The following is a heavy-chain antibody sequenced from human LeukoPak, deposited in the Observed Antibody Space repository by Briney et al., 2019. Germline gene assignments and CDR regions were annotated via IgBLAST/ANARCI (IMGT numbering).Heavy chain of an antibody. V-gene: IGHV3-23*01. CDR2: ISDSGGST. Sequence: GGSLRLSCAASRFTFTSYAMSWVRQAPGKGLEWVSAISDSGGSTYYADSVKGRFTISRDNSKNTLYLQMNSLRAEDTAVYYCAKGDTTWELPHDYWGQGTLVTVSS. CDR1: RFTFTSYA. J-gene: IGHJ4*02. CDR3: AKGDTTWELPHDY. D-gene: IGHD1-26*01.